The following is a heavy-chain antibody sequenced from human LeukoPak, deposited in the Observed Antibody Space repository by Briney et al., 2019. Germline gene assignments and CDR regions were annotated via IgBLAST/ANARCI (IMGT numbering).Heavy chain of an antibody. D-gene: IGHD2-15*01. CDR2: ISSSSSIK. CDR3: AREECSGGSCYGFDY. Sequence: GGPLRLSCAASGFTLSSYSMNWVRQAPGKGLEWVSYISSSSSIKHYADSVKGRFTISRDNAKNSLYLQMNSLRDEDTAVYYCAREECSGGSCYGFDYWGQGTLVTVSS. J-gene: IGHJ4*02. CDR1: GFTLSSYS. V-gene: IGHV3-48*02.